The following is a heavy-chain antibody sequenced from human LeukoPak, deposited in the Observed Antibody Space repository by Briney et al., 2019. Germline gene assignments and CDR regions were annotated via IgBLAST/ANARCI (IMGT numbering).Heavy chain of an antibody. V-gene: IGHV4-59*01. CDR2: IYFTGST. CDR1: GGSISSYY. D-gene: IGHD3-3*01. Sequence: SETLSLTCSVSGGSISSYYWSWIRQPPGKGLQWIGYIYFTGSTKYNPTLGRRVTISVDTSKNQFSLQLSSVTAADTAIYYCARGNPVKGHDFWSGYSSPGMDVWGKGTTVTVSS. CDR3: ARGNPVKGHDFWSGYSSPGMDV. J-gene: IGHJ6*04.